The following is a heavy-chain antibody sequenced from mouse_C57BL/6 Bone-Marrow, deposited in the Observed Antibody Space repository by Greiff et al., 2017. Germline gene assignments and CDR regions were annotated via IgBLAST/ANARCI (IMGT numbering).Heavy chain of an antibody. V-gene: IGHV1-55*01. D-gene: IGHD1-1*01. CDR2: IYPGSGST. Sequence: VQLQQPGAELLKPGASVRMSCKASGYTFTSSWITGGRLRPGPGLGWFGDIYPGSGSTNYNEKFKSKATLTVATSSSTAYMQLNSLTTKDSADYYGARGDYCGSNPAWFAYWGQGTLVTVSA. J-gene: IGHJ3*01. CDR1: GYTFTSSW. CDR3: ARGDYCGSNPAWFAY.